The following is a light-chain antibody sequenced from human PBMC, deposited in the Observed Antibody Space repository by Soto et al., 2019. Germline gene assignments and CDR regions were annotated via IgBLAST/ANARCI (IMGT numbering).Light chain of an antibody. CDR1: QSVSSS. V-gene: IGKV3-11*01. Sequence: EIVLTQSPATLSLSPGERATLSCRASQSVSSSLAWYQQKPGQAPRLLISDASTRATGIPARFSGSGSGTDFTLTISSLEAEDFAVYYCQQRSNWPPYTFGQGTNLEIK. CDR3: QQRSNWPPYT. J-gene: IGKJ2*01. CDR2: DAS.